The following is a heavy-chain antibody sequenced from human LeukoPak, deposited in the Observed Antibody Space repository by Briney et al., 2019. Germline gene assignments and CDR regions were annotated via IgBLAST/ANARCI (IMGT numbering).Heavy chain of an antibody. D-gene: IGHD3-22*01. Sequence: SETLSLTCTVSGGSISSYYCSWVQQPPGKGLEWIGYMYYSGSTNYNPSLKSRVTISVDTSKNQLSLKLSSVTAADTAVYYCAREPGFDSSGYLNWFDPWGQGTLVTVSS. CDR1: GGSISSYY. J-gene: IGHJ5*02. V-gene: IGHV4-59*01. CDR2: MYYSGST. CDR3: AREPGFDSSGYLNWFDP.